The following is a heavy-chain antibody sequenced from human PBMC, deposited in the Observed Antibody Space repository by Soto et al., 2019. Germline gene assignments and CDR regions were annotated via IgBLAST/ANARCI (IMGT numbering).Heavy chain of an antibody. CDR3: ARDPLRDDYYYYMDV. CDR1: GFTFSSYG. J-gene: IGHJ6*03. Sequence: GGSLRLSCAASGFTFSSYGMHWVRQAPGKGLEWVAVIWYDGSNKYYADSVKGRFTISRDNSKNKLYLQMNSLRAEDTAVYYCARDPLRDDYYYYMDVWGKGTTVTVSS. CDR2: IWYDGSNK. V-gene: IGHV3-33*01.